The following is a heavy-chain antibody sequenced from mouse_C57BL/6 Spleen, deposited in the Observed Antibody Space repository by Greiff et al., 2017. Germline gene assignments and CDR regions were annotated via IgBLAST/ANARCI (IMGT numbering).Heavy chain of an antibody. V-gene: IGHV1-72*01. Sequence: VQLQQPGAELVKPGASVKLSCTASGYTFTSYWMHWVKQRPGRGLEWIGRIDPNSGGTKYNEKFKSKATLTVDKPSSTAYMQLSSLTSEDSAVYYCARARGHGSGLAWFAYWGQGTLVTVSA. CDR3: ARARGHGSGLAWFAY. D-gene: IGHD1-1*01. J-gene: IGHJ3*01. CDR1: GYTFTSYW. CDR2: IDPNSGGT.